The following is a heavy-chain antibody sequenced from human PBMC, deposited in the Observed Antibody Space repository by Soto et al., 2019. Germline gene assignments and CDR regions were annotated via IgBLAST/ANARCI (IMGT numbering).Heavy chain of an antibody. V-gene: IGHV5-51*01. J-gene: IGHJ4*02. CDR1: GYNFAGYW. CDR2: IYPSDSDT. Sequence: GESLKISCKGSGYNFAGYWIAWVRQMPGKGLELMGIIYPSDSDTRYRPSFQGQVTISADKSISSAYLQWSSLRASDTAMYYCARLGYGDLRGYFDYWGQGTLVTVSS. D-gene: IGHD4-17*01. CDR3: ARLGYGDLRGYFDY.